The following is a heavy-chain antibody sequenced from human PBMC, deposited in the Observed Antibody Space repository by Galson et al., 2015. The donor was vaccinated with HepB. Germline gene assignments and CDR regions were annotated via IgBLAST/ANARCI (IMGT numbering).Heavy chain of an antibody. D-gene: IGHD3-3*01. J-gene: IGHJ6*01. Sequence: LSLTCAVFGGSFSTYHWTWIRQPPGKGLEWIGEITQSGSTHSNPSLKSRVTISVDTSKNQFSLKVWSVTAADTAVYYCARGKGRQVLLDYHYYGMDVWGQGTTVSVS. CDR1: GGSFSTYH. CDR2: ITQSGST. V-gene: IGHV4-34*01. CDR3: ARGKGRQVLLDYHYYGMDV.